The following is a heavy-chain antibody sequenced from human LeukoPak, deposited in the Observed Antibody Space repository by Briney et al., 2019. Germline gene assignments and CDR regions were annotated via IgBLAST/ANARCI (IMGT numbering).Heavy chain of an antibody. J-gene: IGHJ5*02. CDR1: GGSISSYY. V-gene: IGHV4-59*08. CDR2: IYYSGST. D-gene: IGHD3-22*01. CDR3: ARLTSYYDSSGYGWFDP. Sequence: SETLSLTCTVSGGSISSYYWSWIRQPPGKGLEWIGYIYYSGSTNCNPSLKSRVTISVDTSKNQFSLKLSSVTAADTAVHYCARLTSYYDSSGYGWFDPWGQGTLVTVSS.